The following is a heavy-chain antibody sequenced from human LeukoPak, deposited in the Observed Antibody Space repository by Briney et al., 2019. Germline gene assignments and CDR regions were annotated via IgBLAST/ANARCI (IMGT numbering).Heavy chain of an antibody. J-gene: IGHJ4*02. CDR2: IYYSGST. Sequence: PSETLSLTCTVSGGSISSSSYYWGWIRQPPGKGLEYIGTIYYSGSTYYNPSLKSRVTISVDTSKNQFSLKLSSVTAADTAVYYCARAFGAYCTNGVCYHFDYWGQGTLVTVSS. V-gene: IGHV4-39*01. CDR3: ARAFGAYCTNGVCYHFDY. D-gene: IGHD2-8*01. CDR1: GGSISSSSYY.